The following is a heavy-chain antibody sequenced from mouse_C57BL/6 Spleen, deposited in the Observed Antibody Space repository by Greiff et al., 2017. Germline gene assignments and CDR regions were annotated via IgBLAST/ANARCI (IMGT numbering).Heavy chain of an antibody. CDR3: ARGGLLLRMDY. D-gene: IGHD1-1*01. Sequence: QVQLQQSGAELARPGASVKLSCKASGYTFTSYGISWVKQRTGQGLEWIGEIYPRSGNTYYNEKFKGKATLTADKSSSTACMELRSLTSEDSAVYFCARGGLLLRMDYWGQGTSVTVSS. CDR2: IYPRSGNT. V-gene: IGHV1-81*01. CDR1: GYTFTSYG. J-gene: IGHJ4*01.